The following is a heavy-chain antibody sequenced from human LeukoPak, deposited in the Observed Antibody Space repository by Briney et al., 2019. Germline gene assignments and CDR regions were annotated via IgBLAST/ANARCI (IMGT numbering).Heavy chain of an antibody. J-gene: IGHJ5*02. CDR2: IWNDGRKK. CDR1: GFTFSSYG. D-gene: IGHD2-2*01. V-gene: IGHV3-33*06. CDR3: AKVRWGGYCSSTSCLGPNWFDP. Sequence: GGSLRLSCAASGFTFSSYGMHWVRQAPGKGLEWVAVIWNDGRKKYYAESVKGRFTISRDNSKNTLSLQMNSLRAEDTAVYYCAKVRWGGYCSSTSCLGPNWFDPWGQGTLVTVSS.